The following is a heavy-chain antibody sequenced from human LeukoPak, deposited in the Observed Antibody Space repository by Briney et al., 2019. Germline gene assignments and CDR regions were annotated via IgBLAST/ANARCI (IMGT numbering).Heavy chain of an antibody. D-gene: IGHD3-3*01. V-gene: IGHV3-53*05. CDR2: IYGGGGT. J-gene: IGHJ5*02. CDR1: GLSVSSTY. CDR3: AKDAHWSADH. Sequence: PGGSLRLSCAVSGLSVSSTYMTWVRQAPGKGLEWVSVIYGGGGTNYADSLKGRVSISRDNSKNTLYLQMNSLGPEDTAVYYCAKDAHWSADHWGQGTLVTVSS.